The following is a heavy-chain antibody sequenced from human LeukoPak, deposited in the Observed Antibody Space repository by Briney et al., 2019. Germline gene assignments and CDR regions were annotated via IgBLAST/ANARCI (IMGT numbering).Heavy chain of an antibody. D-gene: IGHD3-9*01. V-gene: IGHV3-23*01. J-gene: IGHJ4*02. Sequence: QPGGSLRLSCAASGFTFSSYAMSWVRQAPGKGLEWVSAISDSGGSTYFADSVKGRFTISRDNSKNTLYLQMNRLRAEDTAVYYCARESLTGFHGFDEWGQGTLVTVSS. CDR2: ISDSGGST. CDR3: ARESLTGFHGFDE. CDR1: GFTFSSYA.